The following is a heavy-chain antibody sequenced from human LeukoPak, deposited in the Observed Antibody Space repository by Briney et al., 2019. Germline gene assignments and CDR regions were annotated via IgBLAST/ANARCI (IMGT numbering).Heavy chain of an antibody. CDR3: AREGYCSSTSCPHGHYYYYYMDV. J-gene: IGHJ6*03. Sequence: ASVKVSCKASGYTFTSYGISWVRQAPGQGLEWMGWISAYNGNTNYAQKLQGRVTMTTDTSTSTAYMELRSLRSDDTAVYYCAREGYCSSTSCPHGHYYYYYMDVWGKGTTVTVPS. D-gene: IGHD2-2*01. CDR1: GYTFTSYG. V-gene: IGHV1-18*01. CDR2: ISAYNGNT.